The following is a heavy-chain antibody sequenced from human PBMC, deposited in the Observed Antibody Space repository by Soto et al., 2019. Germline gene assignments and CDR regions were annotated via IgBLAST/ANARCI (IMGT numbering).Heavy chain of an antibody. CDR3: TRHQAGDIVVI. J-gene: IGHJ3*02. V-gene: IGHV3-73*01. CDR2: IRSKDNSYAT. D-gene: IGHD2-2*01. Sequence: GGSLRLSCAASVFTFSGSAMHWVRQASGEGLEWVGRIRSKDNSYATAYAASVKGRFTISRDDSKDTAYLQMNSLKTEDTAVYYCTRHQAGDIVVIWGQGTMLAVSS. CDR1: VFTFSGSA.